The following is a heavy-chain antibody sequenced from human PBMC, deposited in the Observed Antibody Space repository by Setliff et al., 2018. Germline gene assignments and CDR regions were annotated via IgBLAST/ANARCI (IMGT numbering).Heavy chain of an antibody. D-gene: IGHD2-15*01. CDR3: IVNMVRPVTGLDS. J-gene: IGHJ4*02. CDR1: GHSLTSNH. Sequence: ASVKVSCKASGHSLTSNHFHWGRQAPGKGLEWMGTINPNDGYTIYAPAFQGRVAMTTDTSTGTAYMELSGLTPADTAIYYCIVNMVRPVTGLDSWGPGTLVTVYS. CDR2: INPNDGYT. V-gene: IGHV1-46*01.